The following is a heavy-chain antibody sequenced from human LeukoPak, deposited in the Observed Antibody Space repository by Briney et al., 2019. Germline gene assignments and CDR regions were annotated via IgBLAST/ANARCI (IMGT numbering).Heavy chain of an antibody. J-gene: IGHJ4*02. CDR2: INPNSGGT. Sequence: ASVKVSCKASGYTFTGYYMHWVRQAPGQGLEWMGWINPNSGGTNYAQKLQGRVTMTTDTSTSTAYMELRSLRSDDTAVYYCARALRVWFGEIQPGFDYWGQGTLVTVSS. D-gene: IGHD3-10*01. V-gene: IGHV1-2*02. CDR1: GYTFTGYY. CDR3: ARALRVWFGEIQPGFDY.